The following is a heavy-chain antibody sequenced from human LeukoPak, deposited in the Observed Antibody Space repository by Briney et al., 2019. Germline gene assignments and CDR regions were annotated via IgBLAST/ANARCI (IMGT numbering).Heavy chain of an antibody. Sequence: PSETLSLTCTVSGGSISSYYWSWIRQPPGKGLEWIGYIYYSGSTNYNPSLKSRVTISVDTSKNQFSLKLSSVTAEDTDVYYCASSTPVDIVATIDYYYYYYYMDVWGKGTTVTVSS. D-gene: IGHD5-12*01. J-gene: IGHJ6*03. V-gene: IGHV4-59*01. CDR3: ASSTPVDIVATIDYYYYYYYMDV. CDR2: IYYSGST. CDR1: GGSISSYY.